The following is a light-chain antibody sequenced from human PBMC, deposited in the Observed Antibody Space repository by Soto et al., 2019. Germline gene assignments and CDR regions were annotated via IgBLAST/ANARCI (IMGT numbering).Light chain of an antibody. V-gene: IGKV3-20*01. Sequence: EIVLTQSPGTLSLSPGERATLSCRASQSVSSNYLTWYQQKPGQAPRLLIYGASIRATGIPDRFSGSGSGTDFTLNISRLEPEDFAVYYCQQYGSSPFTFGPGTKVDIK. CDR3: QQYGSSPFT. CDR1: QSVSSNY. J-gene: IGKJ3*01. CDR2: GAS.